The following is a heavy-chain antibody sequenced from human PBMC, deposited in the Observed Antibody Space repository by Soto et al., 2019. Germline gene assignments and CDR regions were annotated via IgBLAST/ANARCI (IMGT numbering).Heavy chain of an antibody. J-gene: IGHJ4*02. CDR3: VKAVYLLDFDY. V-gene: IGHV3-23*01. CDR1: GFTFSSYA. D-gene: IGHD2-8*01. CDR2: ISGTGTTT. Sequence: GGSLRLSCTASGFTFSSYAMTWIRQAPGKGLEWVSTISGTGTTTYYADSVKGRFTISRDNSKNTLYLQMNSLRTEDTAVYYCVKAVYLLDFDYWGQGTLVTVSS.